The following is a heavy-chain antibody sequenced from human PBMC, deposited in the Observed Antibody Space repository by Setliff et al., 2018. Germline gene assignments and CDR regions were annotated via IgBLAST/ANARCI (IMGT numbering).Heavy chain of an antibody. Sequence: GGSLRLSCAASGFTFSSYGMHWVRQAPGKGLEWVAFIRYDGSNKYYADSVKGRFTISRDNSKNTLYLQMNGLRAEDTAVYYCARARGEQQLGHYYYYYGMDVWGQGTTVTVSS. CDR1: GFTFSSYG. CDR3: ARARGEQQLGHYYYYYGMDV. D-gene: IGHD6-13*01. CDR2: IRYDGSNK. J-gene: IGHJ6*02. V-gene: IGHV3-30*02.